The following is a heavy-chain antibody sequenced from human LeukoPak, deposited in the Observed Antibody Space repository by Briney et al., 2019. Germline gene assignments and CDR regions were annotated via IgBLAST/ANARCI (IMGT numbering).Heavy chain of an antibody. CDR1: GFSMSSSGYY. D-gene: IGHD2-2*01. V-gene: IGHV4-39*01. CDR2: IYHSGST. Sequence: SETLSLTCTVSGFSMSSSGYYWGWIRQPPGKGLEWIGSIYHSGSTYYNPSLKSRVTISVDTSKNQFSLKLSSVTAADTAVYYCARQPSSTSIFDPWGQGTLVTVSS. CDR3: ARQPSSTSIFDP. J-gene: IGHJ5*02.